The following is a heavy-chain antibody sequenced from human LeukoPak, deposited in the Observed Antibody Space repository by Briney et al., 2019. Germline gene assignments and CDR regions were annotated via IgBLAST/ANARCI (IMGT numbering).Heavy chain of an antibody. CDR1: GYTFIGYY. D-gene: IGHD3-10*01. J-gene: IGHJ4*02. CDR2: ISPNSGGT. V-gene: IGHV1-2*02. Sequence: GASVKVSCKASGYTFIGYYMHWVRQAPGQGLEWMGWISPNSGGTNYAQKFQGRVTMTRDRSISTAYMELSRLRSDDTAVYYCAKDHTIRGFDSWGQGTLVTVSS. CDR3: AKDHTIRGFDS.